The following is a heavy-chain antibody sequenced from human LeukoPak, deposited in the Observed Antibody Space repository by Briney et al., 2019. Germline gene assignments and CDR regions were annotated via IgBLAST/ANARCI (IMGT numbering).Heavy chain of an antibody. CDR3: AKDGRHYYDSSGSTDWWFAFDI. CDR2: FSWNSGSI. D-gene: IGHD3-22*01. Sequence: PGRSLRLSCAASEFTFDDYAMHGVRKAPGKGWEGVSGFSWNSGSIGCADSVKGRFTISRDNAKNSLYLQMNSLRAEDTALYYCAKDGRHYYDSSGSTDWWFAFDIWGQGTMVTVSS. CDR1: EFTFDDYA. J-gene: IGHJ3*02. V-gene: IGHV3-9*01.